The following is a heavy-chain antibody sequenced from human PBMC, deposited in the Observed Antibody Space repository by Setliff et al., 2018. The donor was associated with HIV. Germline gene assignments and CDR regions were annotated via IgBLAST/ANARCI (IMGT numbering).Heavy chain of an antibody. D-gene: IGHD3-22*01. V-gene: IGHV3-20*04. Sequence: GGSLRLSCAASGFTSRTYVMSWVRQAPGKGLEWVSGINWNGGSTGYADSVKGRFTISRDNAKNSLYLQMNSLRAEDTALYYCARDRLDPYHYYDSSGYYLDAFDIWGQGTMVTVSS. CDR1: GFTSRTYV. CDR3: ARDRLDPYHYYDSSGYYLDAFDI. CDR2: INWNGGST. J-gene: IGHJ3*02.